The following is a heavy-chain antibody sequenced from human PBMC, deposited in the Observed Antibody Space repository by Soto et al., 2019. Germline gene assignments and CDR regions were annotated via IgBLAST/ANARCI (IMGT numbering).Heavy chain of an antibody. D-gene: IGHD2-15*01. V-gene: IGHV4-59*01. CDR3: ARARGGSSYTVFDP. CDR1: GGSISSYY. J-gene: IGHJ5*02. CDR2: IYYSGGT. Sequence: PSETLSLTCTVSGGSISSYYCSWIRQPPGKGLEWIGYIYYSGGTNYNPSLKSRVTISVDTSKNQFSLKLSSVTAADTAVYYCARARGGSSYTVFDPWGQGTLVTVSS.